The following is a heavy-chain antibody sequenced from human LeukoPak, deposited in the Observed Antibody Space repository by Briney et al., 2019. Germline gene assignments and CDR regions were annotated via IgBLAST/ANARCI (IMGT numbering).Heavy chain of an antibody. V-gene: IGHV4-59*01. CDR3: ARGKYYFDY. J-gene: IGHJ4*02. Sequence: SETLSLTCTVSVDSISGYYWSWIRQPPGKGLEWIGYMYYSGNTNYNPSLKSRLTTSLDTSKNQFSLKLSSVTAADTAVYYCARGKYYFDYWGQGTLVTVS. CDR2: MYYSGNT. CDR1: VDSISGYY.